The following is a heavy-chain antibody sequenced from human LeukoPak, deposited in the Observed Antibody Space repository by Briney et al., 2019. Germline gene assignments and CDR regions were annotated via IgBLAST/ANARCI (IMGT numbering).Heavy chain of an antibody. CDR2: IYTGGST. J-gene: IGHJ3*02. V-gene: IGHV4-61*02. CDR3: ARLRLHAFDI. Sequence: SETLSLTCTVSGGSISSGSYYWSWIRQPAGKGLEWIGRIYTGGSTNYNPSLKSRVTISVDTSKNQFSLKLSSVTAADTAVYYCARLRLHAFDIWGQGTMVTVSS. CDR1: GGSISSGSYY.